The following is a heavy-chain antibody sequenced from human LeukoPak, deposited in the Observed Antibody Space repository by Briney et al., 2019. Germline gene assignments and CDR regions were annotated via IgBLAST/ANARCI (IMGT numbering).Heavy chain of an antibody. D-gene: IGHD6-13*01. CDR3: ATYSSSWYFFDY. CDR1: GDSISSSSYY. V-gene: IGHV4-39*01. Sequence: SETLSLTCTVSGDSISSSSYYWGWIRQPPGKGLEWIGSIFYSGTTSYNPSLKSRVTISVGTSKNQLSLKLSSVTAADTAVFYCATYSSSWYFFDYWGQGTLVTVSS. J-gene: IGHJ4*02. CDR2: IFYSGTT.